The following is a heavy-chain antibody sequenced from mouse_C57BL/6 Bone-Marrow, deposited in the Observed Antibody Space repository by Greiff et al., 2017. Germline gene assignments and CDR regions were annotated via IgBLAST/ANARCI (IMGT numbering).Heavy chain of an antibody. CDR1: GFNFKDYY. CDR2: IDPENGDT. Sequence: EVQLQQSGAELVRPGASVKLSCTASGFNFKDYYMHWVKQRPEQGLEWIGWIDPENGDTEYDSKFQGKATLTADTSSNTAYMQLSSLTSEDSAVYYCARMSTLVGGYFDVWGTGTTVTVSS. J-gene: IGHJ1*03. D-gene: IGHD2-5*01. V-gene: IGHV14-4*01. CDR3: ARMSTLVGGYFDV.